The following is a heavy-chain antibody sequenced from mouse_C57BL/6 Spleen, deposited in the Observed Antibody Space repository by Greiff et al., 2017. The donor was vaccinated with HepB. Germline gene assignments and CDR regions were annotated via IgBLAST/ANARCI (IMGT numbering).Heavy chain of an antibody. J-gene: IGHJ4*01. Sequence: DVKLVESGGGLVKPGGSLKLSCAASGFTFSDYGMHWVRQAPEKGLEWVAYISSGSSTIYYADTVKGRFTISRDNAKNTLFLQMTSLRSEDTAMYYCAKERRDYYGSSYDAMDYWGQGTSVTVSS. CDR1: GFTFSDYG. D-gene: IGHD1-1*01. CDR3: AKERRDYYGSSYDAMDY. V-gene: IGHV5-17*01. CDR2: ISSGSSTI.